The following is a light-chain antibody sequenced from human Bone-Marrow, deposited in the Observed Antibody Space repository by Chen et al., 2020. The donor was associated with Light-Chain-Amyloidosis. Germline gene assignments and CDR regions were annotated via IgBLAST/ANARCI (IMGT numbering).Light chain of an antibody. CDR3: SSYGGNNDIV. Sequence: QSALTQLPSASGSPGQSVTISCTGTSSDVGTYNDVSWYQQHPGKAPRHIIYEVTKRPSGVPDRFSGSKFGNTASLTISGLQAEDEADYYCSSYGGNNDIVFGGGTKLTVL. J-gene: IGLJ2*01. V-gene: IGLV2-8*01. CDR2: EVT. CDR1: SSDVGTYND.